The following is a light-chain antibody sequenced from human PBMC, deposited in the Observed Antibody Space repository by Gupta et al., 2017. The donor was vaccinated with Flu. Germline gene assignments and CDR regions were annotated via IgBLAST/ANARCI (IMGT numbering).Light chain of an antibody. Sequence: QSALTQPASVSGSLGQSITISCTGTSSDIGGYNRVSWYQQHPGKAPKLIIYEVSNRPSGLSDRFSGSRSGNTASLTISGLQADDEADYYCSSYTRSTTARIAWVFGGGTRLTVL. CDR1: SSDIGGYNR. CDR3: SSYTRSTTARIAWV. J-gene: IGLJ3*02. CDR2: EVS. V-gene: IGLV2-14*01.